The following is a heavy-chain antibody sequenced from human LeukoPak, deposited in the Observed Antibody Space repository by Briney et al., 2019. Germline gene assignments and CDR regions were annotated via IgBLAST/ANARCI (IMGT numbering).Heavy chain of an antibody. CDR3: ARDNPDRNCSSTSCYQGY. CDR1: GFTFSSYS. Sequence: GGSLRLSCAASGFTFSSYSMNWVRQAPGKGLEWVSSISSSSSYIYYADSVKGRFTISRDNAKNSLYLQMNSLRAEDTAVYYCARDNPDRNCSSTSCYQGYWGQGTLVTVSS. J-gene: IGHJ4*02. D-gene: IGHD2-2*01. CDR2: ISSSSSYI. V-gene: IGHV3-21*01.